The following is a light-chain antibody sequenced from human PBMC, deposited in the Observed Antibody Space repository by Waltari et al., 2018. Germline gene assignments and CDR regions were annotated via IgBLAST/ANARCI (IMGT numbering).Light chain of an antibody. J-gene: IGKJ1*01. V-gene: IGKV3-15*01. CDR3: QQYDNWPPWT. Sequence: ELVMTQSPATLSVSPGERATLSCRASQSVSSNLAWYQQKRGQAPRLLIYGASTRAAGIPARFSGSGSGTEFNLTISSLQSEDFSVYYCQQYDNWPPWTFGQGTKVEIK. CDR1: QSVSSN. CDR2: GAS.